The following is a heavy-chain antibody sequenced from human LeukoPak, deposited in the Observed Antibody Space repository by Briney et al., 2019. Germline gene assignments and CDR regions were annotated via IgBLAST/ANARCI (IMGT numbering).Heavy chain of an antibody. J-gene: IGHJ4*02. CDR2: VYYSGST. D-gene: IGHD1-7*01. Sequence: SETLSLTCTVSGGSIASSSYYWGWIRQPPGKGLEWIGSVYYSGSTFYNPSLKSRVTISVDTSKNQFSLKLSSVTAADTAVYYCARHENGGTTLFDYWGQGTLLTASS. CDR1: GGSIASSSYY. CDR3: ARHENGGTTLFDY. V-gene: IGHV4-39*01.